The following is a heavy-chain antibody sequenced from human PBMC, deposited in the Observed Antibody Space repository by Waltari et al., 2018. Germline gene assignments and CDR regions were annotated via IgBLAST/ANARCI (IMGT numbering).Heavy chain of an antibody. J-gene: IGHJ4*02. CDR2: INPKSGGT. D-gene: IGHD4-17*01. Sequence: QVQLVQSGAAVKKPGASVKVSCKAYGYRFTLHYIHWVRQAPGQGLEWMGWINPKSGGTNEAQKFQGRVTMTRDTSISTAYMEVSRLRSDDTAVYYCARGYYGDFTLDYWGQGTLVTVSS. CDR1: GYRFTLHY. V-gene: IGHV1-2*02. CDR3: ARGYYGDFTLDY.